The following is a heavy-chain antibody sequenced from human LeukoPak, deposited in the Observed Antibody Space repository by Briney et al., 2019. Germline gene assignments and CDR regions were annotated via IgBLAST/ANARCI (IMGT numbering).Heavy chain of an antibody. CDR2: INHSGST. Sequence: SETLSLTCAVYGGSFSGDYWSWIRQPPGKGLEWIGEINHSGSTNYNPSLKSRVTISVDPSKNRFSLKLSSVTAADTAVYYCARAGGYSYGCDYWGQGTLVTVSS. V-gene: IGHV4-34*01. D-gene: IGHD5-18*01. J-gene: IGHJ4*02. CDR3: ARAGGYSYGCDY. CDR1: GGSFSGDY.